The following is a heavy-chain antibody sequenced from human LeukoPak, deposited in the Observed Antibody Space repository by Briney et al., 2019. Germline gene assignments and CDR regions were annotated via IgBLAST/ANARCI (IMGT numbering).Heavy chain of an antibody. J-gene: IGHJ4*02. CDR2: ISTTSSTT. CDR1: GFTFSSYS. V-gene: IGHV3-48*04. CDR3: ARGAYYGSGPRFDY. Sequence: GGSLRLSCAASGFTFSSYSMNWVRQAPGKGLEWVSFISTTSSTTYYADSLKGRFTISRDNAENSLYLQMNSLRAEDTAVYYCARGAYYGSGPRFDYWGQGTLVTVSS. D-gene: IGHD3-10*01.